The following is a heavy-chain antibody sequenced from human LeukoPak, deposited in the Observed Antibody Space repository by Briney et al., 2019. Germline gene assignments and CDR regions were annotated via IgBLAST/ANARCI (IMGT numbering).Heavy chain of an antibody. CDR2: TSYDGSDE. CDR1: GFTFSTSG. V-gene: IGHV3-30*18. CDR3: AKDRGYCRGGGCYHLDS. D-gene: IGHD2-15*01. Sequence: GGSLRLSCAASGFTFSTSGMHWVRQALGKGLEWVALTSYDGSDEYYEDSVKGRFTISRDNSKNTLYLQMNSLRTEDTAVYFCAKDRGYCRGGGCYHLDSWGQGTLVTVSS. J-gene: IGHJ4*02.